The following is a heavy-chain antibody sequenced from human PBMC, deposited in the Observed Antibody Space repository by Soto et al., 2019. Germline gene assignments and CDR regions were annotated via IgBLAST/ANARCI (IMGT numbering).Heavy chain of an antibody. J-gene: IGHJ4*02. V-gene: IGHV4-31*03. CDR2: IYYSGST. D-gene: IGHD5-18*01. CDR1: GGSISSGGYY. CDR3: ARCWEKGYSYGPAGY. Sequence: QVQLQESGPGLVKPSQTLSLTCTVSGGSISSGGYYWSWIRQHPGKGLEWIGYIYYSGSTYYNPSLKSRVTISVDTSKNQFSLKLSSVTAADTAVYYCARCWEKGYSYGPAGYWGQGTLVTVSS.